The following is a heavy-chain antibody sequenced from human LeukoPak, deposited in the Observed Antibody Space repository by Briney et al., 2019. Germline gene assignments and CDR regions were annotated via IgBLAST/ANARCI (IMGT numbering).Heavy chain of an antibody. CDR1: GFSFSIYA. D-gene: IGHD3-22*01. CDR3: AKVYYYDSSGYYPRYFDY. V-gene: IGHV3-23*01. J-gene: IGHJ4*02. Sequence: GGSLRLSCAASGFSFSIYAMNWVRQAPGKGLEWVSAITGSGDITFYADSVKGRFTISRDNSTLYLQMNSLRAEDTAVYYCAKVYYYDSSGYYPRYFDYWGQGTLVTVSS. CDR2: ITGSGDIT.